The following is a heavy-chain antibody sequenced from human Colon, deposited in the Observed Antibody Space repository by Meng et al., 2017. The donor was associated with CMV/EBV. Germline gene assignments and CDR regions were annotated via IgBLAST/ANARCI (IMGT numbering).Heavy chain of an antibody. V-gene: IGHV3-9*01. CDR2: ITWNSDTI. CDR3: AKDTRLCTGGTCYSILDH. D-gene: IGHD2-15*01. Sequence: SLKISCEASGFRFDDFGMHWVRHAPGKGLEWVSGITWNSDTIDSADSVKGRFTVSRDNANKFLYLHMSSLRPEDTALYYCAKDTRLCTGGTCYSILDHWGQGTQVTVSS. J-gene: IGHJ1*01. CDR1: GFRFDDFG.